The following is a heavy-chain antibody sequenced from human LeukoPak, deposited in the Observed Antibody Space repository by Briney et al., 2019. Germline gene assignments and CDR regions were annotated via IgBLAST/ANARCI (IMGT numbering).Heavy chain of an antibody. J-gene: IGHJ6*02. V-gene: IGHV1-69*13. CDR3: ARAIVVVPAAMFSPYYYYGMDV. D-gene: IGHD2-2*01. CDR1: GGTFSSYA. CDR2: IIPIFGTA. Sequence: SVKVSCKASGGTFSSYAISWVRQAPGQGLEWMGGIIPIFGTANYAQKFQGRVTITADESTSTAYMELSSLRSGDTAVYYCARAIVVVPAAMFSPYYYYGMDVWGQGTTVTVSS.